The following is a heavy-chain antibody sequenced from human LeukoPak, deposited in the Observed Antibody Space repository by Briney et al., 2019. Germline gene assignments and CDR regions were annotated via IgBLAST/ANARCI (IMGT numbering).Heavy chain of an antibody. J-gene: IGHJ6*02. Sequence: EASVKVSCKASGYTFTSYGISWVRPAPGQGLEWMGWISAYNGNTNYAQKLQGRVTMTTDTSTSTAYMELRSLRPDDTAVYYCARDNWNYGSSMDVWGQGTTVTVSS. V-gene: IGHV1-18*01. D-gene: IGHD1-7*01. CDR2: ISAYNGNT. CDR1: GYTFTSYG. CDR3: ARDNWNYGSSMDV.